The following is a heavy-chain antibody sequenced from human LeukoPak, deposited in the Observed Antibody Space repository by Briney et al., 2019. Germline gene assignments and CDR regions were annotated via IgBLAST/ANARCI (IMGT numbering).Heavy chain of an antibody. Sequence: ASVKVSCKASGYTFTSYGISWVRQAPGQGLEWMGWISAYNGNTNYAQKLQGRVTMTTDTSTSTAYMELSSLRSEDTAVYYCARGEYYYDSSGYSYYYYYYYMDVWGKGTTVTVSS. D-gene: IGHD3-22*01. CDR3: ARGEYYYDSSGYSYYYYYYYMDV. V-gene: IGHV1-18*01. CDR2: ISAYNGNT. CDR1: GYTFTSYG. J-gene: IGHJ6*03.